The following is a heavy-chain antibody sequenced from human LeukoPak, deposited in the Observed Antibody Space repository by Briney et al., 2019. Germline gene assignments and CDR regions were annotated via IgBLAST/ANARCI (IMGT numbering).Heavy chain of an antibody. J-gene: IGHJ4*02. D-gene: IGHD5-24*01. CDR1: GLTFYDYG. V-gene: IGHV3-20*04. CDR2: FNWYDGRT. CDR3: ANGDGFDY. Sequence: GGSLRLSCAASGLTFYDYGMSWVRQATGKVVEWVSRFNWYDGRTGYADSVKGRFTISRDNAKNSLYLQMNSLRAEDTAVYYCANGDGFDYWGQGTLVTVSS.